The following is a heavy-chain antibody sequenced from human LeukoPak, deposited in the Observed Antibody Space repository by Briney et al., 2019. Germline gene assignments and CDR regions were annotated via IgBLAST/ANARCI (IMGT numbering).Heavy chain of an antibody. V-gene: IGHV4-38-2*02. CDR3: ARSITMVRGVIRVWFDP. CDR1: GYSISSGYY. D-gene: IGHD3-10*01. J-gene: IGHJ5*02. Sequence: PSETLSLTCTVSGYSISSGYYWGWIRQPPGKGLEWIGSIYHSGSTYYNPSLKSRVTISVDTSKNQFSLKLSSVTAADTAVYYCARSITMVRGVIRVWFDPWGQGTLVTVSS. CDR2: IYHSGST.